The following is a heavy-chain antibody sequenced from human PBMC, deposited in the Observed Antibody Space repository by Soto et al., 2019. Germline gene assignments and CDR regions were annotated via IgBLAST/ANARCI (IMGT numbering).Heavy chain of an antibody. J-gene: IGHJ4*02. CDR1: GFTFSSYW. CDR2: IKQDGSEK. CDR3: ARDWSSSGWYSCFDY. D-gene: IGHD6-19*01. V-gene: IGHV3-7*01. Sequence: GGSLRLSCAASGFTFSSYWMSWVRQAPGKGLEWVANIKQDGSEKYYVDSVKGRFTISRDNAKNSLYLQMNSLRAEDTAVYYCARDWSSSGWYSCFDYWGQGTLVTVSS.